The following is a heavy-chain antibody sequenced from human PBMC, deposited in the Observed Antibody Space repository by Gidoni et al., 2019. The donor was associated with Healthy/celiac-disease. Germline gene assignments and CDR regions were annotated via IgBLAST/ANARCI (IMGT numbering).Heavy chain of an antibody. J-gene: IGHJ4*02. CDR3: ARDGANGVCYDY. CDR1: GFTFSSYS. V-gene: IGHV3-21*01. D-gene: IGHD2-8*01. CDR2: ISSSGSTI. Sequence: EVQLVESGGGLVKPGGSLSLSGAASGFTFSSYSMNWVRQAPGKGLELVSSISSSGSTIYYADSVKGRFTISRDNAKNSLYLQMNSLRAEDTAVYYCARDGANGVCYDYWGQGTLVTVSS.